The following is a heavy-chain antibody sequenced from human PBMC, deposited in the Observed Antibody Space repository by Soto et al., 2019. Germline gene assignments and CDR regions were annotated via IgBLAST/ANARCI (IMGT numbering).Heavy chain of an antibody. D-gene: IGHD3-3*01. CDR2: ISYDGSNK. CDR1: GFTFSSYG. J-gene: IGHJ6*02. V-gene: IGHV3-30*18. Sequence: GGSLRLSCAASGFTFSSYGMHWVRQAPGKGLEWVAVISYDGSNKYYADSVKGRFTISRDNSKNTLYLQMNSLRAGDTAVYYCAKEAGITIFGVVIPMDVWGQGTTVTVSS. CDR3: AKEAGITIFGVVIPMDV.